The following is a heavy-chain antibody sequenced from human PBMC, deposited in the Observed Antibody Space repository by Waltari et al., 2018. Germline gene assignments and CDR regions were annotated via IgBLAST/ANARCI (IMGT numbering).Heavy chain of an antibody. CDR2: IKQDGSEK. J-gene: IGHJ3*02. CDR3: ARAITYDYIWGSYRPSAFDI. D-gene: IGHD3-16*02. Sequence: EVQLVESGGGLVQPGGSLRLSCAASGFTFSSYWLSWVRQAPGKGLGWVANIKQDGSEKYYVDSVKGRFTISRDNAKNSLYLQMNSLRAEDTAVYYCARAITYDYIWGSYRPSAFDIWGQGTMVTVSS. V-gene: IGHV3-7*01. CDR1: GFTFSSYW.